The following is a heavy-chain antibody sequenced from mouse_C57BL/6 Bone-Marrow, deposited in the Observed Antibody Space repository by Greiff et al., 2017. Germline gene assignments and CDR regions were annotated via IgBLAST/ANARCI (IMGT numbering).Heavy chain of an antibody. D-gene: IGHD2-2*01. Sequence: VQLKESGPGLVKPSPSLSLTCSVTGYSITSGYYWNWIRQFPGNKLEWMGYISYDGSNNYNPSLKNRISITRDTSKNQFFLKLNSVTTEDTATYYCARGGYGASYYAMDYWGQGTSVTVSS. J-gene: IGHJ4*01. CDR2: ISYDGSN. CDR1: GYSITSGYY. V-gene: IGHV3-6*01. CDR3: ARGGYGASYYAMDY.